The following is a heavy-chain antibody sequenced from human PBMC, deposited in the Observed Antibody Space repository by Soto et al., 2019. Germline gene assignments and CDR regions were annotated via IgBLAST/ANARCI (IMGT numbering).Heavy chain of an antibody. CDR2: IYYSGST. CDR1: GGSISSSSYY. Sequence: SETLSLTCTVSGGSISSSSYYWGWIRQPPGKGLEWIGSIYYSGSTYYNPSLKSRVTISVDTSKNQFSLKVSSVTAADTAVYYCPRGNGHFDYWGQGTLVTVSS. J-gene: IGHJ4*02. CDR3: PRGNGHFDY. D-gene: IGHD2-8*01. V-gene: IGHV4-39*07.